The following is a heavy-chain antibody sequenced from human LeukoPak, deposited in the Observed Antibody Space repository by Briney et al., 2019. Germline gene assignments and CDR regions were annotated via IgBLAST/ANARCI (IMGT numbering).Heavy chain of an antibody. CDR1: GFTFGSYW. Sequence: PGGSLRLSCAASGFTFGSYWMHWVRQAPGKGLVWVSRIDTDGSSTSDADSVRGRVTTSRDNAKNTLYLQMNSLGADDTAVYYCARAGYCSGGSCYFDYWGQGTQVIVSS. CDR3: ARAGYCSGGSCYFDY. D-gene: IGHD2-15*01. J-gene: IGHJ4*02. CDR2: IDTDGSST. V-gene: IGHV3-74*01.